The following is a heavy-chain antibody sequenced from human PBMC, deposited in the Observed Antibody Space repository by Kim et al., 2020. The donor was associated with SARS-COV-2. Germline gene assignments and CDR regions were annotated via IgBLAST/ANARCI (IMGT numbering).Heavy chain of an antibody. Sequence: GGSLRLSCAASGFTFSSYAMSWVRQAPGKGLEWVSAISGSGGSTYYADSVKGRFTISRDNSKNTLYLQMNSLRAEDTAVYYCAKVQGDIVATILDYWGQGTPVTVSS. V-gene: IGHV3-23*01. CDR2: ISGSGGST. J-gene: IGHJ4*02. CDR1: GFTFSSYA. D-gene: IGHD5-12*01. CDR3: AKVQGDIVATILDY.